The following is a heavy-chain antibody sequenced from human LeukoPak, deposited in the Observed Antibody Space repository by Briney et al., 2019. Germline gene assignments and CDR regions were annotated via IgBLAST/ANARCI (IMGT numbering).Heavy chain of an antibody. CDR3: TSPGRTIDY. D-gene: IGHD3-10*01. J-gene: IGHJ4*02. CDR1: GFTFSGSA. Sequence: GGSLRLSCAASGFTFSGSAMHWVRQASGKGLEWVGRIRSKASSYATAYAASVKGRFTISRDDSKNTAYLQMNSLKTEDTAVYYCTSPGRTIDYWGQGTLVTVSS. CDR2: IRSKASSYAT. V-gene: IGHV3-73*01.